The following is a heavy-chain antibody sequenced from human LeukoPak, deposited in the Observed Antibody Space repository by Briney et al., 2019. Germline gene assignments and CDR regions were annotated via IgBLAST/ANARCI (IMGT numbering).Heavy chain of an antibody. Sequence: ASVTVSCKVSGYTLTELSMHWVRQAPGKGLEWMGGFDPEDGETIYAQKFQGRVTMTEDTSTDTAYMELSSLRSEDTAVYYCATEVSYDILTGYYRRDAFDIWGQGTMVTVSS. CDR1: GYTLTELS. D-gene: IGHD3-9*01. V-gene: IGHV1-24*01. J-gene: IGHJ3*02. CDR3: ATEVSYDILTGYYRRDAFDI. CDR2: FDPEDGET.